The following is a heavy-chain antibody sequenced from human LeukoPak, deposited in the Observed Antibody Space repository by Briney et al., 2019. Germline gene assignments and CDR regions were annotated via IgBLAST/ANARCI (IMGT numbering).Heavy chain of an antibody. V-gene: IGHV1-8*01. CDR1: GYTFTSYD. Sequence: ASVKVSCKASGYTFTSYDINWVRQATGQGLEWMWWMNPNSGNSGFAQKFQGRVTMTRNTSMSTAYMELSSLRSEDTAVYYCARDHSDSWIDYWGQGTLVTVSS. J-gene: IGHJ4*02. CDR3: ARDHSDSWIDY. D-gene: IGHD6-13*01. CDR2: MNPNSGNS.